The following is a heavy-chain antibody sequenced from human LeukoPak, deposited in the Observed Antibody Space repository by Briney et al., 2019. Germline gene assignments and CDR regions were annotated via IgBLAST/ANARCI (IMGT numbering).Heavy chain of an antibody. V-gene: IGHV1-2*02. CDR3: ARGPYYGSGSTYYYYYMDV. CDR2: INPNSGGT. D-gene: IGHD3-10*01. CDR1: GYTFTGYY. J-gene: IGHJ6*03. Sequence: ASVKVSCKASGYTFTGYYMHWVRQAPGQGLEGMGWINPNSGGTNYAQKFQGRVTMTRDTSISTAYMELSRLRSDDTAVYYCARGPYYGSGSTYYYYYMDVWGKGTTVTISS.